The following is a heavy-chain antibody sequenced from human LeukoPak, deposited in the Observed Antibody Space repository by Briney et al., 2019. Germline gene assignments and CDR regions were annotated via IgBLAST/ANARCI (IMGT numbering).Heavy chain of an antibody. CDR1: GFTFTKYW. V-gene: IGHV3-7*01. CDR3: ARERGDNYESSGYKDY. D-gene: IGHD3-22*01. CDR2: IKQDGSDK. J-gene: IGHJ4*02. Sequence: GGSLRLSCAASGFTFTKYWMTWVRQAPGKGLEWVGNIKQDGSDKNYMDSVKGRFTISRDNTKNSVYLQMSSLRAEDTAVYYCARERGDNYESSGYKDYWGQGTLVTVSS.